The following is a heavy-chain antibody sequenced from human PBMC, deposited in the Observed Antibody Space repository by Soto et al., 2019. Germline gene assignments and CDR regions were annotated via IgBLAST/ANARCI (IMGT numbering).Heavy chain of an antibody. CDR3: ARGPRELLLFDY. V-gene: IGHV3-11*01. Sequence: GSLRLSCAASGFTFSDYYMSWIRQAPGKGLEWVSYISSSGSTTYYADSVKGRFTISRDNAKNSLYLQMNSLRAEDTAVYYCARGPRELLLFDYWGQGTLVTVSS. D-gene: IGHD1-26*01. J-gene: IGHJ4*02. CDR1: GFTFSDYY. CDR2: ISSSGSTT.